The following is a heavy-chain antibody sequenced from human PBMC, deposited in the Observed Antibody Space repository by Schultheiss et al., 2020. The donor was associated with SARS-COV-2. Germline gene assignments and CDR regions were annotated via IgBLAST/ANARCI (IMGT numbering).Heavy chain of an antibody. CDR1: GGSFSGYY. J-gene: IGHJ6*02. CDR3: AREPDSILTGYFSGSYYYGMDV. V-gene: IGHV4-34*01. D-gene: IGHD3-9*01. CDR2: MYYSGNT. Sequence: SETLSLTCAVYGGSFSGYYWSWIRQPPGKGLEWIGSMYYSGNTYYNPSLKSRVTISVDTSKNQFSLKLSSVTAADTAVYYCAREPDSILTGYFSGSYYYGMDVWGQGTTVTVSS.